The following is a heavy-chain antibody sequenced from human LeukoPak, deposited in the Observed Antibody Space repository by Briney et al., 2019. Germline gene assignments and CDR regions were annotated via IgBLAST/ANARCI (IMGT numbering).Heavy chain of an antibody. V-gene: IGHV3-48*03. D-gene: IGHD2-2*01. CDR2: ISSSGSTI. J-gene: IGHJ4*02. Sequence: GGSLRLSCAASGFTFSSYEMNWVRQAPGKGLEWVSYISSSGSTIYYADSVKGRFTISRDNSKNTLYLQMNSLRDEDTAVYYCAKDIVVVPAAPGYWGQGTLVTVSS. CDR3: AKDIVVVPAAPGY. CDR1: GFTFSSYE.